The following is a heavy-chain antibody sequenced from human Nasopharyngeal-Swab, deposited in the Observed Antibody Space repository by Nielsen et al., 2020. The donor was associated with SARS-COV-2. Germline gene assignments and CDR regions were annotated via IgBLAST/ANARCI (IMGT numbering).Heavy chain of an antibody. CDR2: ISSSVSYI. V-gene: IGHV3-21*01. CDR1: GFTLNNYN. Sequence: GGSLRLSCAASGFTLNNYNFNWVRQAPGKGLEWVSSISSSVSYIYYADSVKGRFTISRDNDKNSLYLQMNSLRAEDTAVYYCARDGLDYDFWSAYFMDVWGQGTTVTVSS. CDR3: ARDGLDYDFWSAYFMDV. D-gene: IGHD3-3*01. J-gene: IGHJ6*02.